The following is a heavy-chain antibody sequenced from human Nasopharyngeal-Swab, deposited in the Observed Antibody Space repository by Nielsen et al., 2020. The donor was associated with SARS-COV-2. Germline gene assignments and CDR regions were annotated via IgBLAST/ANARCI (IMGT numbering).Heavy chain of an antibody. D-gene: IGHD3-3*01. CDR3: AREGRFLDYYYYYGMDV. V-gene: IGHV3-48*04. CDR2: ISSSSSTI. J-gene: IGHJ6*02. Sequence: VRQAPGKGLEWVSYISSSSSTIYYADSVKGRFTISRDNAKNSLYLQMNSLRAEDTAVYYCAREGRFLDYYYYYGMDVWGQGTTVTVSS.